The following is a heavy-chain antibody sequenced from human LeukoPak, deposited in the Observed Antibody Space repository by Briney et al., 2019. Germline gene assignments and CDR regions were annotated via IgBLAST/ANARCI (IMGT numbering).Heavy chain of an antibody. CDR2: IYYSGST. V-gene: IGHV4-59*01. CDR1: GGSISSYY. CDR3: AREGDYFGSGRHNWFDP. D-gene: IGHD3-10*01. J-gene: IGHJ5*02. Sequence: SETLSLTCTVSGGSISSYYWSWIRQPPGKGLEWIGYIYYSGSTNYNPSLKSRVTISVDTSKQQFSLKPSSVTAADTAVYYCAREGDYFGSGRHNWFDPWGQGTLVTVSS.